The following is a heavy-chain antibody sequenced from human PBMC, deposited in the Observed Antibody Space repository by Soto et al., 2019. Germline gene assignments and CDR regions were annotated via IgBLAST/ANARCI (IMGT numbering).Heavy chain of an antibody. J-gene: IGHJ6*02. D-gene: IGHD3-10*01. CDR3: AKALPPRGDGRAV. CDR1: GFTFSSYG. Sequence: QVQLVESGGGVVQPGRSLRLSCAASGFTFSSYGMHWVRQAPGKGLEWVAVISYDGSNKYYADSVKGRFTISRDNSKNALYLQMNSLRAEDTVVFYCAKALPPRGDGRAVGGQGTTVTVSS. V-gene: IGHV3-30*18. CDR2: ISYDGSNK.